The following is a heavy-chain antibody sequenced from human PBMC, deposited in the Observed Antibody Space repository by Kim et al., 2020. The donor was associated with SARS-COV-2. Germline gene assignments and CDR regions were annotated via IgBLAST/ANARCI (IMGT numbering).Heavy chain of an antibody. D-gene: IGHD3-3*01. J-gene: IGHJ3*02. V-gene: IGHV3-15*01. CDR3: TTAPSIFGVVQHAFDI. CDR1: GFTFSNAW. Sequence: GGSLRLSCAASGFTFSNAWMSWVRQAPGKGLEWVGRIKSKTDGGTTDYAAPVKGRFTISRDDSKNTLYLQMNSLKTEDTAVYYCTTAPSIFGVVQHAFDIWGQGTRVTVSS. CDR2: IKSKTDGGTT.